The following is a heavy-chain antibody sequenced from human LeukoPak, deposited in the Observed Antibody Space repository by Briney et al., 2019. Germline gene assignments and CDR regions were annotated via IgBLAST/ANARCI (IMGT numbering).Heavy chain of an antibody. V-gene: IGHV3-21*01. CDR2: ISSSSSYI. D-gene: IGHD6-13*01. Sequence: GGSLRLSCAASGFTFSSYSMNWVRQAPGKGLEWVSSISSSSSYIYYADSVKGRFTISRDNAKNSLYLQMNSLRAKDTAVYYCARSPRRRDFEYSSSCDNWFDPWGQGTLVSVSS. CDR1: GFTFSSYS. J-gene: IGHJ5*02. CDR3: ARSPRRRDFEYSSSCDNWFDP.